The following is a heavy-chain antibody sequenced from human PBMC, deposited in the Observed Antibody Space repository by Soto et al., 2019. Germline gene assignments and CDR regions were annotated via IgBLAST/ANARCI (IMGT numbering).Heavy chain of an antibody. V-gene: IGHV3-49*04. CDR2: IRSKAYGGTT. CDR1: GFTFSSYS. CDR3: TRAVYYGSGSYSAFDI. J-gene: IGHJ3*02. Sequence: PGGSLRLSCAASGFTFSSYSMNWVRQAPGKGLEWVGFIRSKAYGGTTEYAASVKGRFTISRDDSKSIAYLQMNSLKTEDTAVYYCTRAVYYGSGSYSAFDIWGQGTMVTVSS. D-gene: IGHD3-10*01.